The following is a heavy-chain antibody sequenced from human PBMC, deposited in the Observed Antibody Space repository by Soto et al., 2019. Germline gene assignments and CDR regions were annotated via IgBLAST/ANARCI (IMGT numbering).Heavy chain of an antibody. V-gene: IGHV1-18*01. CDR3: ARDLGGSYYAPVDY. CDR1: GYTFTSYG. D-gene: IGHD1-26*01. Sequence: QVQLVQSGAEVKKPGASVKVSCKASGYTFTSYGISWVRQAPGQGLEWMGWISAYNGNPKYAQKLQGRVTMTTDTXXSTAYMELRSLRSDDTAVYYCARDLGGSYYAPVDYWGQGTLVTVSS. CDR2: ISAYNGNP. J-gene: IGHJ4*02.